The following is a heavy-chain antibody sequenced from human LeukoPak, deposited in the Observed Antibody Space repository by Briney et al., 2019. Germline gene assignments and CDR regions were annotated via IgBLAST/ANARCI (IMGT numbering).Heavy chain of an antibody. Sequence: PGGSLTLSCAASGFTFSTYWMTWVRQAPGKGLEWVANIHQDGSEKNYVDSVKGRFTISRDNAKNSLYLQMNSLRAEDTAVYYCARVRGLRLASFDYWGQGTLVTVSS. CDR3: ARVRGLRLASFDY. CDR1: GFTFSTYW. CDR2: IHQDGSEK. V-gene: IGHV3-7*02. D-gene: IGHD5-12*01. J-gene: IGHJ4*02.